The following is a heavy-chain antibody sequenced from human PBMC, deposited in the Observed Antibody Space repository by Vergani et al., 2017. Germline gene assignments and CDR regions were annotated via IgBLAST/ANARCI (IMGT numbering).Heavy chain of an antibody. D-gene: IGHD3-22*01. CDR2: ISWNSGSI. Sequence: EVQLVESGGGLVQPGRSLRLSCAASGFIFDDYAMHWVRQAPGKGLEWVSGISWNSGSIGYADSVKGRFTISRDNAKNSLYMQMNSLRAEDTALYYCAKDIAPWTGYDSSGSSIAFDYWGQGTLVTVSS. V-gene: IGHV3-9*01. CDR1: GFIFDDYA. J-gene: IGHJ4*02. CDR3: AKDIAPWTGYDSSGSSIAFDY.